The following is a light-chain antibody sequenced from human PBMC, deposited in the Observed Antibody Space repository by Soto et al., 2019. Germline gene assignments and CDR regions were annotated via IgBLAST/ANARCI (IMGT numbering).Light chain of an antibody. V-gene: IGKV3-20*01. CDR2: ATS. CDR3: HQYDSSSVT. J-gene: IGKJ5*01. CDR1: QTVISTH. Sequence: IILTQSPGTLSLSPGEGATLSCKASQTVISTHLAWYQQKPGQAPRLLIYATSNRATGIPDRFSGSGSGIDFTLTIDRLEPEDFAVYYCHQYDSSSVTFGQGTRLDLK.